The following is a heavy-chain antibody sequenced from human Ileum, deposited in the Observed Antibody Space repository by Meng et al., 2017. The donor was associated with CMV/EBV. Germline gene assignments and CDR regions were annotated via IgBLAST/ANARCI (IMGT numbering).Heavy chain of an antibody. CDR2: IYSGGST. CDR1: GFTVSSNY. CDR3: VREARSSAWDNWFFDL. Sequence: GGSLRLSCAASGFTVSSNYMSWVRQAPGKGLEWVSVIYSGGSTYYADSVKGRFTISRENAKSSLYLQMNSLTVGDTAVYYCVREARSSAWDNWFFDLWGRGTLVTVSS. D-gene: IGHD6-19*01. V-gene: IGHV3-53*01. J-gene: IGHJ2*01.